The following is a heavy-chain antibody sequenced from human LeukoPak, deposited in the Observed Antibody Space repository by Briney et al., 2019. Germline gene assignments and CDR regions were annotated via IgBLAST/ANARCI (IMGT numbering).Heavy chain of an antibody. J-gene: IGHJ4*02. Sequence: SETLSLTCTVSGGSITSAGYSWGWIRQPAGKGLEWIGRIYSSGSTNSNPSLKSRVTISVDTSKNQFSLKLSSVTAADTAVYYCARESLGPPYYFDSWGQGTLVTVSS. V-gene: IGHV4-61*02. CDR2: IYSSGST. CDR3: ARESLGPPYYFDS. D-gene: IGHD1-26*01. CDR1: GGSITSAGYS.